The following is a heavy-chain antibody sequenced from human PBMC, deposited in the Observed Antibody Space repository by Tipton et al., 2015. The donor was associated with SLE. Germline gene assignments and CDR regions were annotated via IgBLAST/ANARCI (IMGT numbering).Heavy chain of an antibody. CDR2: IYTSGST. D-gene: IGHD1-1*01. CDR3: AREYGKI. CDR1: GGSISSHY. Sequence: TLSLTCTVSGGSISSHYWSWIRQPPGKGLEWIGHIYTSGSTNYNPSLKSRVTISVDTSKNQFSLKLSSVTAADTAVYYCAREYGKIWGQGTLVTVSS. J-gene: IGHJ4*02. V-gene: IGHV4-4*08.